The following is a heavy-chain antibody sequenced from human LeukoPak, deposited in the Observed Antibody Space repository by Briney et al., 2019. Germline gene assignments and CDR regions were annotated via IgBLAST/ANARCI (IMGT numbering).Heavy chain of an antibody. CDR3: ARGMGYCSSTSCYLPLDH. V-gene: IGHV3-66*02. Sequence: GGSLRLSCAGSGFTVSSSYMSWVRQAPGKGLEWVSVIYSGGSTYYADSVKGRFTLSRDNSKNTLYLQMNCLRPDDTAVYYCARGMGYCSSTSCYLPLDHWGQGTLVTVSS. CDR2: IYSGGST. J-gene: IGHJ4*02. D-gene: IGHD2-2*01. CDR1: GFTVSSSY.